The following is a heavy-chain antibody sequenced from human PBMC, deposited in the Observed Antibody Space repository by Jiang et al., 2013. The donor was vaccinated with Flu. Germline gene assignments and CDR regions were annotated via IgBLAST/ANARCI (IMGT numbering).Heavy chain of an antibody. Sequence: SGAEVKKPGASVKVSCKASGYTFTSYYMHWVRQAPGQGLEWMGIINPSGGSTSYAQKFQGRVTMTRDTSTSTVYMELSSLRSEDMAVYYCARGPRTYSGWSSYYFDYWGQGTLVTVSS. CDR2: INPSGGST. CDR3: ARGPRTYSGWSSYYFDY. V-gene: IGHV1-46*01. CDR1: GYTFTSYY. D-gene: IGHD5-12*01. J-gene: IGHJ4*02.